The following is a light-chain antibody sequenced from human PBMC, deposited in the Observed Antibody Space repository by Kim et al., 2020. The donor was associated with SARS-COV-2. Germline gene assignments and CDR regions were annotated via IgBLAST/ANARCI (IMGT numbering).Light chain of an antibody. CDR2: DVS. CDR3: SSYSSSSGTYV. CDR1: SSDVGGYNY. J-gene: IGLJ1*01. V-gene: IGLV2-14*03. Sequence: PSTIFCTGTSSDVGGYNYVSWYQQQPGNAANLMMNDVSNRPSGGSTRLSGATSGNTASLTIFGLQAADEDDYYCSSYSSSSGTYVFGTGTKVTVL.